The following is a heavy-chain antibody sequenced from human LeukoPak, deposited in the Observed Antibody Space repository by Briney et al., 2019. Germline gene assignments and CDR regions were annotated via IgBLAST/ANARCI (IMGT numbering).Heavy chain of an antibody. CDR3: ARDRTYFWSGYYKEVYYYGMDV. V-gene: IGHV3-21*01. CDR1: GFTVSSNY. CDR2: ISSSSSYI. Sequence: PGGSLRLSCAASGFTVSSNYMSWVRQAPGKGLEWVSSISSSSSYIYYADSVKGRFTISRDNAKNSLYLQMNSLRAEDTAVYYCARDRTYFWSGYYKEVYYYGMDVWGQGTTVTVSS. J-gene: IGHJ6*02. D-gene: IGHD3-3*01.